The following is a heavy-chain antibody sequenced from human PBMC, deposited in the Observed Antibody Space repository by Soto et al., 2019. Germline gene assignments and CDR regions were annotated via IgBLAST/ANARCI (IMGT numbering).Heavy chain of an antibody. CDR2: ISYEGSKK. CDR1: GFIFSSYD. CDR3: AKLLYPTLAAPGSRRTYGIDV. J-gene: IGHJ6*02. D-gene: IGHD6-13*01. Sequence: GGSLRLSCAASGFIFSSYDMHWVRQAPGKGLEWVAVISYEGSKKSYTDSVQGRFTISRDNSKNTLYLQMNSLRAEDTALYYCAKLLYPTLAAPGSRRTYGIDVWRQGTTVTVSS. V-gene: IGHV3-30*18.